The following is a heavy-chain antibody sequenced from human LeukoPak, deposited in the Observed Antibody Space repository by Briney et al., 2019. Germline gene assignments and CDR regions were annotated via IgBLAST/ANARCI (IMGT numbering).Heavy chain of an antibody. J-gene: IGHJ4*02. V-gene: IGHV3-21*01. CDR2: ISSSSSYI. CDR3: ARVSPNTVTTLQYFDY. D-gene: IGHD4-17*01. Sequence: GGSLRLSCAASGFIFSSYNLNWVRQAPGKGLEWVSSISSSSSYIYYADSLKGRFTISRDNARNSLYLQMNSLRAEDTAMYYCARVSPNTVTTLQYFDYWGQGTLVTVSS. CDR1: GFIFSSYN.